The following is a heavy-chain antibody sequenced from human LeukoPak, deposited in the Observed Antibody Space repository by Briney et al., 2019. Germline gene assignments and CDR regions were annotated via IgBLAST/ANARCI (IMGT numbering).Heavy chain of an antibody. CDR2: INTNTGNP. D-gene: IGHD6-13*01. V-gene: IGHV7-4-1*02. Sequence: ASAKVSCQASGYTFTSFGMYWVRQAPGQGFEWMGWINTNTGNPTYAQGFTGRFVFSLDTSVSTAYLQISSLKAEDTAVYYCARDWSYSSSLAAYWGQGTLVTVSS. J-gene: IGHJ4*02. CDR3: ARDWSYSSSLAAY. CDR1: GYTFTSFG.